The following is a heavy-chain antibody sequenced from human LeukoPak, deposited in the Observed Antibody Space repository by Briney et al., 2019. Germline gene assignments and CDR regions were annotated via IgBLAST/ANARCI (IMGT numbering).Heavy chain of an antibody. D-gene: IGHD2-15*01. CDR3: AMSVVVATTVNCFDP. CDR2: IYNSGST. Sequence: SETLSLTCAVSGGSISSYYWNWIRQPPGKGLEWIGYIYNSGSTNYNPSLKSRVTISVDTSNKQFSLKPSSVPAADAAVYYCAMSVVVATTVNCFDPWGQGTLVTVSS. J-gene: IGHJ5*02. V-gene: IGHV4-59*12. CDR1: GGSISSYY.